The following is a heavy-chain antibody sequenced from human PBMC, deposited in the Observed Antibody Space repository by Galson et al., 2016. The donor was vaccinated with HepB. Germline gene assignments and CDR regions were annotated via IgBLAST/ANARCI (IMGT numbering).Heavy chain of an antibody. J-gene: IGHJ5*02. Sequence: SLRLSCAASGFTFSSYTMHWVRQAPGKGLQWLAVISYDGGNQYYTDSAKGRFTISRDNSENTLYLQMTNLRPEDTALCYCARDEKSWNWKPVWFDPWGQGTLVTVSS. CDR3: ARDEKSWNWKPVWFDP. CDR1: GFTFSSYT. D-gene: IGHD1-1*01. V-gene: IGHV3-30*04. CDR2: ISYDGGNQ.